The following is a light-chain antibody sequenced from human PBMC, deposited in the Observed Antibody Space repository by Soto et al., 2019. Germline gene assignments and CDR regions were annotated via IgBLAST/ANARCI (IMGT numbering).Light chain of an antibody. J-gene: IGKJ3*01. CDR3: QQYGSSPRGFT. V-gene: IGKV3-20*01. Sequence: EIVLTQSPGTLSLSPGERVTLSCRASQSVSSSYLAWYQQKPGQAPRLLIYGASSRATGIPDRFSGSGSGTDFTLTISRLEPEDFAVYYCQQYGSSPRGFTIGPGTKVDIK. CDR2: GAS. CDR1: QSVSSSY.